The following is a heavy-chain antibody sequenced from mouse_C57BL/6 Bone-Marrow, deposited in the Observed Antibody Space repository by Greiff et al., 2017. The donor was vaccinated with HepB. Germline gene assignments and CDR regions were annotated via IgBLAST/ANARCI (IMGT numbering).Heavy chain of an antibody. D-gene: IGHD2-2*01. CDR2: IDPSDSYT. CDR3: ARSRGYGYDFDY. Sequence: VQLQQPGAELVMPGASVKLSCKASGYTFTSYWMHWVKQRPGQGLEWIGEIDPSDSYTNYNQKFKGKSTLTVDKSSSTAYMQLSSLTSEDSAVYYCARSRGYGYDFDYWGQGTTLTVSS. V-gene: IGHV1-69*01. CDR1: GYTFTSYW. J-gene: IGHJ2*01.